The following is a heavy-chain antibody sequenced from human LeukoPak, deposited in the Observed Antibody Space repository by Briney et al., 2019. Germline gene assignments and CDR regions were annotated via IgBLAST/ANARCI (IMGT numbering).Heavy chain of an antibody. D-gene: IGHD3-3*01. CDR1: GFTFGKYW. V-gene: IGHV3-7*03. J-gene: IGHJ4*02. CDR2: IKLDGSEK. Sequence: GGSLRLSCVASGFTFGKYWMSWVRQASGKGLEWVANIKLDGSEKNYVDSVKGRFTISRDNTKNSLYLQMNSLRAEDTAVFYCARDQYDTWSRRGNFDSWGQGTLVIVSP. CDR3: ARDQYDTWSRRGNFDS.